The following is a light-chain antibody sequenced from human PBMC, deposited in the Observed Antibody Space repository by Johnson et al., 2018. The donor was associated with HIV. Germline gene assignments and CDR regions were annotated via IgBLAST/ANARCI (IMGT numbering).Light chain of an antibody. CDR2: SNN. J-gene: IGLJ1*01. CDR3: AAWDDSLNGLV. CDR1: SSNIGSNT. Sequence: QSVLTQPPSASGTPGQRVTISCSGSSSNIGSNTVNWYQQLPGTAPKLLIYSNNKRPSGVPDRFSGSKSGTSASLAIRGLQSEDDADYYCAAWDDSLNGLVFGTGTKVTVL. V-gene: IGLV1-44*01.